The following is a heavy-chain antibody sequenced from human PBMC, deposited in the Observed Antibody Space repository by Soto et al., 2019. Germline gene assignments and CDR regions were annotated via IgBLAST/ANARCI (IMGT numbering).Heavy chain of an antibody. CDR3: ARPSTSGRTAYYYGMDV. CDR1: GFTFSDYG. Sequence: QVQLVESGGGVGQPGRSLRLSCAAYGFTFSDYGMHWVRQAPGKGLEWVAVAAYDGINTFYGDPVKGRFTISKDNSKNILFLEMNSLRPEDTATYYCARPSTSGRTAYYYGMDVWGQGTSVTVSS. V-gene: IGHV3-30*03. J-gene: IGHJ6*02. D-gene: IGHD6-19*01. CDR2: AAYDGINT.